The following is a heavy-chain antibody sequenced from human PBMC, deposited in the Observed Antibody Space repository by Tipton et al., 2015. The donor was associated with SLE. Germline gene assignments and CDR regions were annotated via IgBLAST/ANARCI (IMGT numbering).Heavy chain of an antibody. CDR2: IYYSGST. CDR1: GGSISSYY. Sequence: TLSLTCTVSGGSISSYYWSWIRQPPGKGLEWIGYIYYSGSTNYNPSLKSRVTISVDTSKNQFSLKLSSVTAADTAVYYCARGVGGPEFDHWGPGKLVTVSS. D-gene: IGHD2-2*01. J-gene: IGHJ5*02. V-gene: IGHV4-59*08. CDR3: ARGVGGPEFDH.